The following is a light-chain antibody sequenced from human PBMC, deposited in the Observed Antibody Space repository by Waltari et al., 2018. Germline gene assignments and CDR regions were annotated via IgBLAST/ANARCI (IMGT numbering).Light chain of an antibody. V-gene: IGKV3-20*01. CDR3: QQYGSF. CDR2: GAS. Sequence: ELVVTQSPGTLSLSPGESATLSCRTSESTSRSSLAWYQQKPGQAPRLLIYGASSRATGIPDRFSGSGSGTDFTLTISRLEPEDFAMYYCQQYGSFFGGGTKVVIK. CDR1: ESTSRSS. J-gene: IGKJ4*01.